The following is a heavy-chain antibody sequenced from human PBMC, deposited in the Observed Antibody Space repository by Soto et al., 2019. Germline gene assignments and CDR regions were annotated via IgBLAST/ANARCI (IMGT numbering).Heavy chain of an antibody. CDR2: IYSGGST. CDR3: ARGNDSSGYFDY. V-gene: IGHV3-53*04. CDR1: GFTVSSNY. D-gene: IGHD3-22*01. J-gene: IGHJ4*02. Sequence: GESLKISCAASGFTVSSNYMSWVRQAPGKGLEWVSVIYSGGSTYYADSVKGRFTISRHNSKNTLYLQMNSLRAEDTAVYYCARGNDSSGYFDYWGQGTLVTVSS.